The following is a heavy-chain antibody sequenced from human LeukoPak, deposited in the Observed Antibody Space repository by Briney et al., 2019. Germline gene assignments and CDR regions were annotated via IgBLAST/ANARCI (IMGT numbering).Heavy chain of an antibody. J-gene: IGHJ3*02. CDR2: INWNGGST. Sequence: GGSLRLSCAASGFTFSSYAMSWVRQAPGKGLEWVSGINWNGGSTGYADSVKGRFTISRDNAKNSLYLQMNSLRAEDTALYYCARDKSVLRYFDWLHDAFDIWGQGTMVTVSS. D-gene: IGHD3-9*01. CDR1: GFTFSSYA. CDR3: ARDKSVLRYFDWLHDAFDI. V-gene: IGHV3-20*04.